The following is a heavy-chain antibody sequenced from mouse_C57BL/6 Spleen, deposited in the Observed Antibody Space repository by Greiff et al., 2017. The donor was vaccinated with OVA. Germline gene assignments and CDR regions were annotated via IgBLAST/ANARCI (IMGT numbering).Heavy chain of an antibody. CDR1: GYSFTGYY. V-gene: IGHV1-42*01. J-gene: IGHJ3*01. CDR2: INPSTGGT. CDR3: ARRDYYGSSGAWFAY. Sequence: VQLQQSGPELVKPGASVKISCKASGYSFTGYYMNWVKQSPEKSLEWIGEINPSTGGTTYNQKFKAKATLTVDKYSSTAYMQLKSLTSEDSAVYYCARRDYYGSSGAWFAYWGQGTLVTVSA. D-gene: IGHD1-1*01.